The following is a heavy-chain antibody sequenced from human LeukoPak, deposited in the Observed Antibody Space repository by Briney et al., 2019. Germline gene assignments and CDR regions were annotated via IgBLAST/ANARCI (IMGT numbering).Heavy chain of an antibody. J-gene: IGHJ4*02. D-gene: IGHD5-18*01. Sequence: GGSLRLSCAGSGFTFSSYVMHWVRQARGRGLEWVSSLSEGGDTAYYADSVKGRFTIYRDNSRDTLYLQVNSLRADDTALYYCAFSPLGDNYGFPYWGQGALVIVSS. V-gene: IGHV3-23*01. CDR3: AFSPLGDNYGFPY. CDR2: LSEGGDTA. CDR1: GFTFSSYV.